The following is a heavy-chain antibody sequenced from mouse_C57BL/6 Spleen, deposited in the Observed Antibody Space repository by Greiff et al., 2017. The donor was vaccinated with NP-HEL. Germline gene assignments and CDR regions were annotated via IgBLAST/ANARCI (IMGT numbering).Heavy chain of an antibody. CDR3: ARGWLLPYWYFDV. J-gene: IGHJ1*03. CDR1: GYSITSGYY. D-gene: IGHD2-3*01. V-gene: IGHV3-6*01. CDR2: ISYDGSN. Sequence: VQLKESGPGLVKPSQSLSLTCSVTGYSITSGYYWNWIRQFPGNKLEWMGYISYDGSNNYNPSLKNRIPITRDTSKNQFFLKLNSVTTEDTATYYCARGWLLPYWYFDVWGTGTTVTVSS.